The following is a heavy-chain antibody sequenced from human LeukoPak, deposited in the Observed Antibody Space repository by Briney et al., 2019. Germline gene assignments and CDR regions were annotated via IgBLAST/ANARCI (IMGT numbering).Heavy chain of an antibody. CDR1: GFTFSSYW. V-gene: IGHV3-74*01. CDR2: INSDGSST. J-gene: IGHJ4*02. CDR3: ARGGSSSWYGS. Sequence: GGSLRLSCAASGFTFSSYWMHWVRQDPGKGLVWVSRINSDGSSTSYADSVKGRFTISRDNAKNTLYLQMNSLRAEDTAVYYCARGGSSSWYGSWGQGTLVTVSS. D-gene: IGHD6-13*01.